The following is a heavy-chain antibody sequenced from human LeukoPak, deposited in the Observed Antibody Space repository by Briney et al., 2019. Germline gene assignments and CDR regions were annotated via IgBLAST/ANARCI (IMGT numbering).Heavy chain of an antibody. CDR1: GGSINSYY. CDR3: AREGCSSTRCYGDFDY. V-gene: IGHV4-59*12. D-gene: IGHD2-2*01. Sequence: SETLSLTCTVSGGSINSYYWSWIRQPPGKGLEWIGYIYYSGSTNYNPSLKSRVTISVDTSKNQFSLKVNSVTAADTAVYYCAREGCSSTRCYGDFDYWGQGTLVTVSS. CDR2: IYYSGST. J-gene: IGHJ4*02.